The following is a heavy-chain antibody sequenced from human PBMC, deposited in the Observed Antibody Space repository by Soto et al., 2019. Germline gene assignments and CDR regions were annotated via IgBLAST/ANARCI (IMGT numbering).Heavy chain of an antibody. CDR3: ARIKRREMATIGENWFDP. CDR1: GFTFSNYA. J-gene: IGHJ5*02. D-gene: IGHD5-12*01. CDR2: ISGSGSTT. V-gene: IGHV3-23*01. Sequence: GGSLRLSCAASGFTFSNYAMTWVRQAPGKGLEWVSFISGSGSTTYHADSVKGRFTISRDNSKNTLYLQMNSLRAEDTAVYYCARIKRREMATIGENWFDPWGQGTLVTVSS.